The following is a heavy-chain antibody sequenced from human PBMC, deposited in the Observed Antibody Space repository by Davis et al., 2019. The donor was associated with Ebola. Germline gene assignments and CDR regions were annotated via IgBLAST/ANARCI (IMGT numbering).Heavy chain of an antibody. CDR3: AREAYTTRFLEWLSYYYYGMDV. CDR2: IKSKTDGGTT. Sequence: GESLKISCAASGFTFSNAWMNWVRQAPGKGLEWVGRIKSKTDGGTTDYAAPVKGRFTISRDDSKNTLYLQMNSLRAEDTAVYYCAREAYTTRFLEWLSYYYYGMDVWGQGTTVTVSS. J-gene: IGHJ6*02. CDR1: GFTFSNAW. D-gene: IGHD3-3*01. V-gene: IGHV3-15*07.